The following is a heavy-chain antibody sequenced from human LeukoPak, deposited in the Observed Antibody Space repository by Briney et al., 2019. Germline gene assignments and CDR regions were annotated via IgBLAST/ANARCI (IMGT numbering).Heavy chain of an antibody. CDR1: GYSFTSYW. J-gene: IGHJ3*02. Sequence: GESLKISCKGSGYSFTSYWIGWVRQMPGKGLEWMGIIYLGDSDTRYSPSFQGQVTISADKSIRTAYLQWSSLKASDTAMYYCARPRSHRMEAAFDIWGQGTMVTVSS. CDR2: IYLGDSDT. V-gene: IGHV5-51*01. D-gene: IGHD2-15*01. CDR3: ARPRSHRMEAAFDI.